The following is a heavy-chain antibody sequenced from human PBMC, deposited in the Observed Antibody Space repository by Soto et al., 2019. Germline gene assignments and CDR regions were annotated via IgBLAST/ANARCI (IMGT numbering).Heavy chain of an antibody. CDR1: GGTFSSYA. V-gene: IGHV1-69*13. D-gene: IGHD6-19*01. CDR3: ASEVYSSGWPTYYYYYGMDV. Sequence: SVKVSCKASGGTFSSYAISWVRQAPGQGLEWMGGIIPIFGTANYAQKFQGRVTITADESTSTAYMELSSLRSEDTAVYYCASEVYSSGWPTYYYYYGMDVWGQGTTVTVSS. J-gene: IGHJ6*02. CDR2: IIPIFGTA.